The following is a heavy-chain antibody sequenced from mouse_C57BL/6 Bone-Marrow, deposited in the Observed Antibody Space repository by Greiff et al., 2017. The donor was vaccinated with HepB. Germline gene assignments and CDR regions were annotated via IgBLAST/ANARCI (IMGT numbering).Heavy chain of an antibody. CDR3: ARDHYGSPWFAY. CDR1: GFTFSSYA. J-gene: IGHJ3*01. Sequence: EVQLVESGGGLVKPGGSLKLSCAASGFTFSSYAMSWVRQTPEKRLAWVATISDGGSYTYYPDNVKGRFTISRDNAKNNLYLQMSHLKSEDTAMYYCARDHYGSPWFAYWGQGTLVTVSA. V-gene: IGHV5-4*01. CDR2: ISDGGSYT. D-gene: IGHD1-1*01.